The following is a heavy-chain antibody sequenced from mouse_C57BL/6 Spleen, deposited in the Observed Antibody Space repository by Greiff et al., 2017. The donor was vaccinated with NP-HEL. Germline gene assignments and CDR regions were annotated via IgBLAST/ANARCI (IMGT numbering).Heavy chain of an antibody. Sequence: QVQLQQSGPELVKPGASVKISCKASGYSFTSYYIHWVKQRPGQGLEWIGWIYPGSGNTKYNEKFKGKATLTADTSSSTAYMQLSSLTSEDSAVYYCAREEGYGNYLDYWGQGTTLTVSS. CDR3: AREEGYGNYLDY. D-gene: IGHD2-1*01. CDR2: IYPGSGNT. CDR1: GYSFTSYY. V-gene: IGHV1-66*01. J-gene: IGHJ2*01.